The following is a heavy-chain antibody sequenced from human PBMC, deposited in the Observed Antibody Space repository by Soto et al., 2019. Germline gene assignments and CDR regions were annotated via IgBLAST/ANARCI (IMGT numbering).Heavy chain of an antibody. Sequence: GGSLRLSCAASGFTFDDYAMHWVRQAPGKGLEWVSGISWNSGSIGYADSVKGRFTISRDNAKNSLYLQMNSLRAEDTALYYCAKDRGDYNYYGMDVWGQGTTVTVSS. V-gene: IGHV3-9*01. CDR2: ISWNSGSI. J-gene: IGHJ6*02. D-gene: IGHD3-10*01. CDR1: GFTFDDYA. CDR3: AKDRGDYNYYGMDV.